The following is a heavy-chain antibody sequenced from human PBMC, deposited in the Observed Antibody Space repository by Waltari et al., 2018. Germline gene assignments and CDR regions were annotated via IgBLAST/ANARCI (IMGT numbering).Heavy chain of an antibody. CDR1: GITFSAYA. CDR3: ARDLTGTCGDY. J-gene: IGHJ4*02. Sequence: QGELVVSGGGVVRPGSLLRVSCGSSGITFSAYALRVVRQAPGKGLEWVAVISYDGSNKYYADSVKGRFTISRDNSKNTLYLQMNSLRAEDTAVYYCARDLTGTCGDYWGQGTLVTVSS. V-gene: IGHV3-30-3*01. D-gene: IGHD1-7*01. CDR2: ISYDGSNK.